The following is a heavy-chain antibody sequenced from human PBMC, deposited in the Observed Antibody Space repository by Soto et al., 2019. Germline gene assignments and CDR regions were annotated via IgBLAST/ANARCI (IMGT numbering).Heavy chain of an antibody. Sequence: PGGSLRLSCAASGFTFSSYDMHWVRQATGKGLEWVSAIGTAGDTYYPGSVKGRFTISRENAKNSLYLQMNSLRAEDTAVYYSARDDPYGYYYGMDVWGQGTTVTVSS. CDR3: ARDDPYGYYYGMDV. D-gene: IGHD3-16*01. V-gene: IGHV3-13*01. J-gene: IGHJ6*02. CDR1: GFTFSSYD. CDR2: IGTAGDT.